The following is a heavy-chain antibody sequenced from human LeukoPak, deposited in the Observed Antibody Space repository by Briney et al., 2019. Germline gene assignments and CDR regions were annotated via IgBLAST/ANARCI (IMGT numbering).Heavy chain of an antibody. CDR1: GFTFSSYA. V-gene: IGHV3-23*01. CDR2: IRDDGSST. CDR3: AKNNAFYGDYFDY. J-gene: IGHJ4*02. D-gene: IGHD4/OR15-4a*01. Sequence: GGSLRLSCAASGFTFSSYAMSWVRQAPGKGLEWVSSIRDDGSSTYYADSVKGRFTISRDNSKNTLFLQMNSLRAEDTAIYYCAKNNAFYGDYFDYWGQGTLVTVSS.